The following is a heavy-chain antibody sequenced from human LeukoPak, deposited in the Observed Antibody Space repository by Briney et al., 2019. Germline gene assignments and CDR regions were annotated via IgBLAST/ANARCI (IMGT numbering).Heavy chain of an antibody. CDR1: GRTFSIYV. CDR2: IIPIFGTA. Sequence: SVKVSCKASGRTFSIYVISWVPQAPGQGLECMGGIIPIFGTANYAQKFQGRVTITADESTSTAYMELSSLRSEDTAVYYCARSLTYHFDGSGYHAFDYWGQGTLVTVSS. V-gene: IGHV1-69*13. J-gene: IGHJ4*02. D-gene: IGHD3-22*01. CDR3: ARSLTYHFDGSGYHAFDY.